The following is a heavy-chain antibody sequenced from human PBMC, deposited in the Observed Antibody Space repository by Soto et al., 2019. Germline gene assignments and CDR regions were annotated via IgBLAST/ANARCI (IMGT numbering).Heavy chain of an antibody. D-gene: IGHD3-16*02. CDR3: VRYPVPGGGIVKAYDFDY. V-gene: IGHV4-61*01. J-gene: IGHJ4*02. CDR2: IYYSGST. Sequence: PSETLSLTCTVSGDSVSSGSYYWSWIRQPPGKGLEWIGYIYYSGSTNYNPSLKTRVTISVDTSKNQFSLKLSSVTAADTAVYYCVRYPVPGGGIVKAYDFDYWGQGTLVTVSS. CDR1: GDSVSSGSYY.